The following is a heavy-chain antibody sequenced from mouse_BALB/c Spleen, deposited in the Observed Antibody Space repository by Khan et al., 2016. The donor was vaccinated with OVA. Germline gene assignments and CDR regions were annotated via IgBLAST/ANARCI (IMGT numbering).Heavy chain of an antibody. CDR3: ARNGFGNYEIWDY. CDR2: IYPGNSDT. Sequence: EVQLQESGPVLARPGASVKMSCKASGYTFTNYWMHWVKQRPGQGLEWIGTIYPGNSDTNYNQKFTGKAKLTAVTSTSTAYMELSSLTNEDSAVYYCARNGFGNYEIWDYWGQGTTLTVST. J-gene: IGHJ2*01. V-gene: IGHV1-5*01. D-gene: IGHD2-1*01. CDR1: GYTFTNYW.